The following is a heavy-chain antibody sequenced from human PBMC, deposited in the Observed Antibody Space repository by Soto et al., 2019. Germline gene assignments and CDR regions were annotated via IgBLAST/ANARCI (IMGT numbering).Heavy chain of an antibody. CDR3: VSTSLVVAAATREDY. J-gene: IGHJ4*02. Sequence: EVQLVESGGGLVQPGGSLRLSCAASGFTFSSYWMHWVRQAPGKGLVWVSRINSDGSSTSYADSVKGRFTISRDNAKNTLYLQMNSLIAEDTAVYYCVSTSLVVAAATREDYWGQGTLVTVSS. D-gene: IGHD2-15*01. V-gene: IGHV3-74*01. CDR2: INSDGSST. CDR1: GFTFSSYW.